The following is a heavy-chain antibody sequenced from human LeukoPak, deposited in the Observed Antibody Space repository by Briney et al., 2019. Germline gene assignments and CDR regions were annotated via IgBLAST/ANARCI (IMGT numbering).Heavy chain of an antibody. CDR2: IYYSGST. CDR3: ASGYYDYVWGSVSGGGVNWFDP. CDR1: GGSISSGSYY. J-gene: IGHJ5*02. V-gene: IGHV4-61*10. D-gene: IGHD3-16*01. Sequence: ASETLSLTCTVSGGSISSGSYYWSWIRQPAGKGLEWIGYIYYSGSTNYNPSLKSRVTISVDTSKNQFSLKLSSVTAADTAVYYCASGYYDYVWGSVSGGGVNWFDPWGQGTLVTVSS.